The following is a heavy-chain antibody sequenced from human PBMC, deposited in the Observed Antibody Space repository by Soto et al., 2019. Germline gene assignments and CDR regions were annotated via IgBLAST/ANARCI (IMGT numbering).Heavy chain of an antibody. Sequence: SETLSLTCTVSGGSISSSSYYWGWIRQPPGKGLEGIGSIYYSGSTYYNPSLKSRVTISVATSKNQFSLKLSSVTAADTAVYYCANYYYYYYGMDVWGQGTTVTVSS. V-gene: IGHV4-39*07. J-gene: IGHJ6*02. CDR1: GGSISSSSYY. CDR3: ANYYYYYYGMDV. CDR2: IYYSGST.